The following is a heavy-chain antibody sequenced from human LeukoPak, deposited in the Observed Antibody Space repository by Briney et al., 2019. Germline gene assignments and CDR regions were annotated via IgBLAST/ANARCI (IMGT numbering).Heavy chain of an antibody. D-gene: IGHD6-13*01. CDR2: IYHSGSP. Sequence: SETLSLTCAVSGYSISSGYYWGWIRQPPGKGLEWIGSIYHSGSPYYNPSLKSRVTISVDTSKNQFSLKLSSVTAADTAVYYCAREGSSWYYAFDIWGQGTMVTVSS. CDR1: GYSISSGYY. V-gene: IGHV4-38-2*02. J-gene: IGHJ3*02. CDR3: AREGSSWYYAFDI.